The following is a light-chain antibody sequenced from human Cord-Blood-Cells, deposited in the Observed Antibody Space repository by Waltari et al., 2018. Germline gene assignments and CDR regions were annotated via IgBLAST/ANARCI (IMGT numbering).Light chain of an antibody. CDR2: EDN. CDR3: QSHDSSNHYV. J-gene: IGLJ1*01. Sequence: NFMLTQPHSVSESPGKTVTIPCTRSSGSIASNYVQWYQQRPRSAPTTVIYEDNQRPSGVPDRFSGSIDSSSNAASLTISGLKTEDEADYYCQSHDSSNHYVFGTGTKVTVL. CDR1: SGSIASNY. V-gene: IGLV6-57*03.